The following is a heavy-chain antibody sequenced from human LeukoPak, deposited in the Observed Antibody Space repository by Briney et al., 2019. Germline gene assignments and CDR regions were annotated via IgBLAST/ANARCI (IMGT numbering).Heavy chain of an antibody. CDR3: ASGRQVVRFDY. Sequence: GGSLRLSCAASGFAFSSNWMTWVRQAPGKGLEWVANIKQEGNDKYYVDSVKGRFTISRDNAKNSLFLEMNSLRAEDTAVYYCASGRQVVRFDYWGQGTLVTVSS. CDR1: GFAFSSNW. J-gene: IGHJ4*02. CDR2: IKQEGNDK. V-gene: IGHV3-7*01. D-gene: IGHD6-6*01.